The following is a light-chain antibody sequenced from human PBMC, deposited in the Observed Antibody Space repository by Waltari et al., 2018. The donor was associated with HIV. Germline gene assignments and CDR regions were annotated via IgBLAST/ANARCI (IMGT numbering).Light chain of an antibody. J-gene: IGKJ2*01. V-gene: IGKV4-1*01. Sequence: DIVMTQSPESLTVSLGERATINCKSSQSLLYSSNNKNYLAWYQQKGGQSPKLLINWASTRESGLPDRFSGSGSGTNFTLTISSLQAEDVAVYYCLQFYSSLYTFGQGTNLEIK. CDR3: LQFYSSLYT. CDR2: WAS. CDR1: QSLLYSSNNKNY.